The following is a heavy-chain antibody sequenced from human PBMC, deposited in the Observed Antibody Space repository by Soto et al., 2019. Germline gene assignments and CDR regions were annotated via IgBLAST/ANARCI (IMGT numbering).Heavy chain of an antibody. CDR3: AINRYDFWSAFGI. J-gene: IGHJ3*02. CDR2: ISDSGAST. D-gene: IGHD3-3*01. CDR1: DFTISSFA. V-gene: IGHV3-23*01. Sequence: GGSLRLSCAASDFTISSFAVSWVRQAAGKGLEWVSAISDSGASTFYADSVKGRFTISRDNSKNTLYLQMNSLRAEDTAIYYCAINRYDFWSAFGIWGQGTMVTVSS.